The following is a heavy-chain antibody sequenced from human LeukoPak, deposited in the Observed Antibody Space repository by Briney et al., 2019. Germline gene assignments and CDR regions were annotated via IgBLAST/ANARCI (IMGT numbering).Heavy chain of an antibody. J-gene: IGHJ3*02. Sequence: SETLSLTCSVSGGFNTHYYWSWIRQPPGKGLEWIGYFYHSASTNYNPSLKSRVTISVDTSKNHFSLKLSSVTAADTAVYYCARRYRSITIFGMVTHGAFDIWGQGTMVTVSS. CDR3: ARRYRSITIFGMVTHGAFDI. D-gene: IGHD3-3*01. CDR1: GGFNTHYY. V-gene: IGHV4-59*01. CDR2: FYHSAST.